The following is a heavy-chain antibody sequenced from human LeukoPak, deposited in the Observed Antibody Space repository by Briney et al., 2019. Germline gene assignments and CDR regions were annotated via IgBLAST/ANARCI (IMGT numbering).Heavy chain of an antibody. D-gene: IGHD3/OR15-3a*01. CDR3: ARVGTGLADDY. V-gene: IGHV3-21*01. J-gene: IGHJ4*02. CDR1: GFTFSNYR. Sequence: GGSLRLSCAASGFTFSNYRMNWVCQAPGKGLEWVSSISSSSTYIYYADSVRGRFTISRDNAKNSLYLQMNSLRAEDTAVYYCARVGTGLADDYWGQGTLVTVSS. CDR2: ISSSSTYI.